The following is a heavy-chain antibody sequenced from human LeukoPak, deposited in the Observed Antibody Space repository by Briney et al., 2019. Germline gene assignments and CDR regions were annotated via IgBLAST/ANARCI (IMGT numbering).Heavy chain of an antibody. CDR3: ARDIVLMVYDY. V-gene: IGHV3-7*01. Sequence: GGSLRLSCAASGFTFAGYWMTWVRQAPGKGLEWVANIKQDGSEKYYVDSVKGRFTISRDNAKNSLYLRMNSLRAEDTAIYYCARDIVLMVYDYWGQGTLVTVSS. CDR1: GFTFAGYW. J-gene: IGHJ4*02. CDR2: IKQDGSEK. D-gene: IGHD2-8*01.